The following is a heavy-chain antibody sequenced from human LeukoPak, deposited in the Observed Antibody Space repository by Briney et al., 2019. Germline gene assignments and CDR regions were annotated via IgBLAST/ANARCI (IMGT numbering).Heavy chain of an antibody. D-gene: IGHD3-10*01. CDR3: ARDYRDVLLWFGELSK. J-gene: IGHJ4*02. CDR2: ISGYNGKT. Sequence: ASVKVSCKASGYTFTSYGISWVRQAPGQGLEWMGWISGYNGKTDYAQKLQGRVTMTTDTSTSTAYMELRSLRSDDTAVYYCARDYRDVLLWFGELSKWGQGTLVTVSS. CDR1: GYTFTSYG. V-gene: IGHV1-18*01.